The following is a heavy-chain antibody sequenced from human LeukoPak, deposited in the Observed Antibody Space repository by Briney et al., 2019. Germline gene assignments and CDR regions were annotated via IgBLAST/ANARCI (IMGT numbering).Heavy chain of an antibody. D-gene: IGHD6-19*01. CDR3: ASSPYSSGWYLWFDP. J-gene: IGHJ5*02. CDR2: TYYRSKWYN. CDR1: GDSVSSNSAA. V-gene: IGHV6-1*01. Sequence: SQTLSLTCAISGDSVSSNSAAWNWIRQSPSRGLEWLGRTYYRSKWYNGYAVSVKSRITINPDTSKNQFSLQLNSVTPEDTAVYYCASSPYSSGWYLWFDPWGQGTLVTVSS.